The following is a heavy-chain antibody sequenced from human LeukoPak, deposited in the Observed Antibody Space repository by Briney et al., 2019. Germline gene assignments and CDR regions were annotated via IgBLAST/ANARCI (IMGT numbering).Heavy chain of an antibody. CDR1: GGSFSGYY. CDR2: INHSGST. V-gene: IGHV4-34*01. Sequence: PSETLSLTCAVYGGSFSGYYWSWIRQPPGKGLEWIGEINHSGSTNYNPSLKSRVTISGDTSKNQFSLKLSSVTAADTAVYYCAAGSMPLDYWGQGTLVTVSS. J-gene: IGHJ4*02. CDR3: AAGSMPLDY. D-gene: IGHD2-2*01.